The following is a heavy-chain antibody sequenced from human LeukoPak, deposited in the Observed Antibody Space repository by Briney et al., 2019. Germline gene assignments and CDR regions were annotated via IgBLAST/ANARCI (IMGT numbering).Heavy chain of an antibody. Sequence: ASVKVSCKASGYTFTSYGISWVRQAPGQGLEWMGLISAYNGNTNYAQKLQGRVTMTTDTSTSTAYMELRSLRSDDTAVYYCARALEVVVPAATWFDPWGQGTPVTVSS. CDR1: GYTFTSYG. D-gene: IGHD2-2*01. V-gene: IGHV1-18*01. J-gene: IGHJ5*02. CDR3: ARALEVVVPAATWFDP. CDR2: ISAYNGNT.